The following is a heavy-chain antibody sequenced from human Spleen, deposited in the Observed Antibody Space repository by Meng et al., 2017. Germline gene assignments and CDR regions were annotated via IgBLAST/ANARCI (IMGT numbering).Heavy chain of an antibody. J-gene: IGHJ4*02. Sequence: GRRVGAGGGVVQPGRSLRLSCAASGFTFSSYDMHWVRQAPGKGLEWVAVIWYDGSNKYYADSVKGRFTISRDNSKNTVYLQMNSLTAEDTAVYYCARSRRYFDYWGQGTLVTVSS. V-gene: IGHV3-30*01. CDR1: GFTFSSYD. CDR3: ARSRRYFDY. CDR2: IWYDGSNK. D-gene: IGHD2-2*01.